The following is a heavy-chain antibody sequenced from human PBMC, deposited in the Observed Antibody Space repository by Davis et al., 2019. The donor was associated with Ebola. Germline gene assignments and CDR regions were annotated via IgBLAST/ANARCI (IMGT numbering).Heavy chain of an antibody. J-gene: IGHJ6*02. V-gene: IGHV4-34*01. D-gene: IGHD1-1*01. CDR2: IHHSGST. Sequence: MPSETLSLTCAVYGGSFSGYYWSWIRQPPGKGLEWIGEIHHSGSTNYNPSLKSRVTISVDTSTNQFSLKLTSFTPADTAVCSCAEGSHQQWYGAYNYNPSLKSRVTISVDTSKNQFSLKLSSVTAADTAVYYCARGGIQLWFEDYYYYGMDVWGQGTTVTVSS. CDR1: GGSFSGYY. CDR3: AEGSHQQWYGAYNYNPSLKSRVTISVDTSKNQFSLKLSSVTAADTAVYYCARGGIQLWFEDYYYYGMDV.